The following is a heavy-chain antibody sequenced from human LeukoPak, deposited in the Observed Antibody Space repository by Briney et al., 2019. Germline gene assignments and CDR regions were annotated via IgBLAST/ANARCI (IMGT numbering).Heavy chain of an antibody. CDR3: ARGHPYYDSWSGYLKYYYYYYGMDV. CDR1: GFTFSSYW. V-gene: IGHV3-7*03. Sequence: PGGSLRLSCAASGFTFSSYWMSWVRQAPGKGLEWVANIKQDGSEKYYVDSVKGRFTIPRDNAKNSLYLQMNSLRAEDTAVYYCARGHPYYDSWSGYLKYYYYYYGMDVWGQGTTVTVSS. CDR2: IKQDGSEK. J-gene: IGHJ6*02. D-gene: IGHD3-3*01.